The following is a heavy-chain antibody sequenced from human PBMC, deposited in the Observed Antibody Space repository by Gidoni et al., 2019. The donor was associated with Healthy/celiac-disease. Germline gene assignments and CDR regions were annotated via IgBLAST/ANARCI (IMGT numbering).Heavy chain of an antibody. D-gene: IGHD6-19*01. CDR1: GCSISSRSYY. V-gene: IGHV4-39*01. CDR2: IYYSGST. Sequence: QLQLQESGPGLVKPSATLSLTCTVSGCSISSRSYYWGWIRQPPGKGLEWIGSIYYSGSTYYNPSLKSRVTISVDTSKNQFSLKLSSVTAADTAVYYCARGNGYSSGGEYYFDYWGQGTLVTVSS. J-gene: IGHJ4*02. CDR3: ARGNGYSSGGEYYFDY.